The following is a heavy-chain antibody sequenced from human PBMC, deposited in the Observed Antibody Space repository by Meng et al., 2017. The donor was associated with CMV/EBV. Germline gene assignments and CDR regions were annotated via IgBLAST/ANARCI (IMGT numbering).Heavy chain of an antibody. CDR2: IYWDDDK. J-gene: IGHJ4*02. CDR3: ARIAAAGRFDY. Sequence: QITLKGSGPTPVKPTQTLTLTSTFSGFALSTSGVGVGWIRQPPGKALEWLALIYWDDDKRYSPSLKSRLTITKDTSKNQVVLTMTNMDPVDTATYYCARIAAAGRFDYWGQGTLVTVSS. CDR1: GFALSTSGVG. D-gene: IGHD6-13*01. V-gene: IGHV2-5*02.